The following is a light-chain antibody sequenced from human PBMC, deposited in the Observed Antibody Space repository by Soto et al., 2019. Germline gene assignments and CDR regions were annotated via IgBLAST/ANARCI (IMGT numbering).Light chain of an antibody. Sequence: EIVLTQSPGTLSLSPGERATLSCRASQSVSSSYLAWYQQKPGQAPRLLIYGASSRATGIPDRFSGSGFGTDFTLTISRLQPEDFVVYYCQQYGSSFLTFGQGTKVEIK. CDR1: QSVSSSY. CDR2: GAS. J-gene: IGKJ1*01. CDR3: QQYGSSFLT. V-gene: IGKV3-20*01.